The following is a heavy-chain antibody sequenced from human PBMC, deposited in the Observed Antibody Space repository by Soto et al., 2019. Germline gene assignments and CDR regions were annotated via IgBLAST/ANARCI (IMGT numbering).Heavy chain of an antibody. CDR2: IIPIFGTA. V-gene: IGHV1-69*13. CDR1: GGTFSSYA. CDR3: ARGHPLAGGTYYYYYMDG. J-gene: IGHJ6*03. Sequence: SVKVSCKASGGTFSSYAISWVRQAPGQGLEWMGGIIPIFGTANYAQKFQGRVTITADESTSTAYMELSSLRAEDTAVYYCARGHPLAGGTYYYYYMDGWGKGTTVTVSS. D-gene: IGHD2-15*01.